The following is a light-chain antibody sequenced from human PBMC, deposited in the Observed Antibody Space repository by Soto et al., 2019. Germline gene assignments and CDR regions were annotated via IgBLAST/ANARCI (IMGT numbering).Light chain of an antibody. J-gene: IGLJ2*01. CDR3: SSFTSSSTVV. V-gene: IGLV2-14*01. Sequence: QSALTQPASVSGSPGQSITISCTGTSSDVGIYKYVSWYQQHPGKATNLMIYEVANRPSGVSNRFSGSKSGNTASLTISGLQAEDEADYYCSSFTSSSTVVFGGGTKLTVL. CDR1: SSDVGIYKY. CDR2: EVA.